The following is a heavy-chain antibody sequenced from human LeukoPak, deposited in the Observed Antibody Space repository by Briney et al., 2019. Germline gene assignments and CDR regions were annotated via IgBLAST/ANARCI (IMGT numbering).Heavy chain of an antibody. J-gene: IGHJ4*02. CDR2: ISDSGLTT. V-gene: IGHV3-23*01. D-gene: IGHD1-26*01. Sequence: PGGSLRLSCATSGFRFTSHAMSWVRQAPDKGLEWVAGISDSGLTTHYAESVKGRFTISRDNSKNTLYLQMNSLRAEDTAVYYCAKEGRSGTDFDYWGQGTLVTVSS. CDR3: AKEGRSGTDFDY. CDR1: GFRFTSHA.